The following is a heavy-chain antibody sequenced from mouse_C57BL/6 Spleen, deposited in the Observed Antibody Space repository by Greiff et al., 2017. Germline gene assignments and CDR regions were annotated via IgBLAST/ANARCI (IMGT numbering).Heavy chain of an antibody. CDR2: IYPRSGST. CDR1: GYTFTSYG. J-gene: IGHJ4*01. CDR3: ATRRQGYAMGY. D-gene: IGHD3-2*01. V-gene: IGHV1-81*01. Sequence: QVQLQQSGAELVRPGASVKLSCKASGYTFTSYGISWVKQRTGQGLEWIGEIYPRSGSTYYNEKFKGKATLTADKSSSTAYMELSSLTSEDSAVYFCATRRQGYAMGYWGQGTSVTVST.